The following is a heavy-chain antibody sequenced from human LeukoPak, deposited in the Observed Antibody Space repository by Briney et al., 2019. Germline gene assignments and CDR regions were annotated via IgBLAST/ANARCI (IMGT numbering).Heavy chain of an antibody. CDR3: ARDPGGSAAFGY. CDR1: GYTFTGYY. CDR2: INPNSGGT. V-gene: IGHV1-2*02. D-gene: IGHD1-26*01. Sequence: ASVKVSCKASGYTFTGYYMHWVRQAPGQGLEWMGWINPNSGGTNYAQKFQGRVTMTRDTSISTAYMELSRLRSDDTAVYYCARDPGGSAAFGYWGQGTLVTVSS. J-gene: IGHJ4*02.